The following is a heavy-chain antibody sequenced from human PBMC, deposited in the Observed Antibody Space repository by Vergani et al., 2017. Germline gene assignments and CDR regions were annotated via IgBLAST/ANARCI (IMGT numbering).Heavy chain of an antibody. CDR2: IYSTGST. D-gene: IGHD3-22*01. CDR3: ARMGGYDEGDAFRIGYFDS. J-gene: IGHJ4*02. Sequence: QVQLQESGPGLVKPSQTLSLTCSVSGDSISSGVYYWNWIRQHPGKGLERIGYIYSTGSTHHNPSLRRRINISVDTSKNQFSLKLNSVTAADTAMYYCARMGGYDEGDAFRIGYFDSWGPGILVTVSS. CDR1: GDSISSGVYY. V-gene: IGHV4-31*03.